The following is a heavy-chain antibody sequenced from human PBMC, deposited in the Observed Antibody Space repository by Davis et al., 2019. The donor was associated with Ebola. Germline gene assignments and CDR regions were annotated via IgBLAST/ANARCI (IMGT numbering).Heavy chain of an antibody. CDR2: IRSKGYGGTT. CDR3: TSSFSGSYRDY. CDR1: GFTFGDYA. V-gene: IGHV3-49*04. Sequence: GESLKISCTASGFTFGDYAMSWVRQAPGKGLEWVGFIRSKGYGGTTEYAASVKGRFTISRDDSKNTAYLQMNSLKTEDTAVYYCTSSFSGSYRDYWGQGTLVTVSS. J-gene: IGHJ4*02. D-gene: IGHD1-26*01.